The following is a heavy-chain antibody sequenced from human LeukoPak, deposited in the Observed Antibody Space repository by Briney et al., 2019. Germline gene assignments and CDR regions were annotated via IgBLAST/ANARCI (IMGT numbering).Heavy chain of an antibody. CDR2: IKEDGSEK. J-gene: IGHJ4*02. V-gene: IGHV3-7*01. Sequence: PGGSLRLSCAASGFTFSGHWMSWVRQAPGKGLEWVANIKEDGSEKYYVDSVKGRFTISRDNAKNSLYLQMNSLTVEDTAVYYCARGGHYFFDNWGQGTLVTVSS. CDR1: GFTFSGHW. CDR3: ARGGHYFFDN.